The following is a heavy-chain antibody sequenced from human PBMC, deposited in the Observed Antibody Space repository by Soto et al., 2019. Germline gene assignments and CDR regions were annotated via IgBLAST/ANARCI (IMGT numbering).Heavy chain of an antibody. D-gene: IGHD5-12*01. CDR2: IYYSGST. J-gene: IGHJ4*02. CDR1: GGSISSGGYY. CDR3: ARSTIVATIFDY. Sequence: TSETLSLTCTVSGGSISSGGYYWSWIRQHPGKGLEWIGYIYYSGSTYYNPSLKSRVTISVDTSKNQFSLKLSSVTAADTAVYYCARSTIVATIFDYWGQGTLVTVSS. V-gene: IGHV4-31*03.